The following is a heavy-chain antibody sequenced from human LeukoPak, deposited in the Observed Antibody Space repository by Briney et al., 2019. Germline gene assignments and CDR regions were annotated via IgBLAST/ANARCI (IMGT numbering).Heavy chain of an antibody. D-gene: IGHD1-26*01. CDR3: ARGGWELPEGSLDY. Sequence: PSETQSLTCAVYGGSFSGYYWSWIRQPPGKGLEWIGEINHSGSTNSNPSLKSRVTISVDASKNQFSLKLSSVTAADTAVYYCARGGWELPEGSLDYWGQGTLVTVSS. CDR2: INHSGST. V-gene: IGHV4-34*01. CDR1: GGSFSGYY. J-gene: IGHJ4*02.